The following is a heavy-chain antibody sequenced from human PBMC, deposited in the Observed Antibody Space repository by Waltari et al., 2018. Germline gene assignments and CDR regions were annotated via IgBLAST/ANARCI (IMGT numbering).Heavy chain of an antibody. CDR3: ARADLTGTIDY. J-gene: IGHJ4*02. CDR1: GDSISSSHYY. Sequence: QLQESGPGLMKTSETLSLTCTVSGDSISSSHYYWGWIRQPPGKGLEWIGSIYYSGNTYYNPSLKSRVTISVDMSKNQFSLKLSSVTAADTAVYYCARADLTGTIDYWGQGTLVTVSS. V-gene: IGHV4-39*07. CDR2: IYYSGNT. D-gene: IGHD1-20*01.